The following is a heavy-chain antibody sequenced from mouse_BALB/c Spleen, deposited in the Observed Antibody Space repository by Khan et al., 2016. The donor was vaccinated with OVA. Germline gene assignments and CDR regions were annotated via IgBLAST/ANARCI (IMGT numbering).Heavy chain of an antibody. CDR2: ISYSGST. CDR3: ARTARIEY. D-gene: IGHD1-2*01. CDR1: GYSITSGYG. J-gene: IGHJ2*01. V-gene: IGHV3-2*02. Sequence: EVQLVESGPGLVKPSQSLSLTCTVTGYSITSGYGWNWIRQFPGNKLEWMGYISYSGSTNYNPSLKSRISITRDTSKNPFFLQLNSVTTEDTATSYSARTARIEYWGQGTTLTVSA.